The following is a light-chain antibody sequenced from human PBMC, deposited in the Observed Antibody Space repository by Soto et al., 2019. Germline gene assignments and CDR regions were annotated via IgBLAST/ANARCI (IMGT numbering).Light chain of an antibody. J-gene: IGKJ1*01. V-gene: IGKV3-20*01. CDR2: GAS. Sequence: EIVLTQSPGTLSLSPGERATLSCRATESVSSRYLAWYQQKPGQAPRLLIYGASSRATGIPHRFSGSGSGTDFTLTISRLEPEDFAVYYCQQYGSSPPWTFGQGTKVQIK. CDR1: ESVSSRY. CDR3: QQYGSSPPWT.